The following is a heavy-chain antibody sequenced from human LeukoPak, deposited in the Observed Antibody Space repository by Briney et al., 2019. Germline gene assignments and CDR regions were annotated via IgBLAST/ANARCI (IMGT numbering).Heavy chain of an antibody. CDR2: ISGSGGST. J-gene: IGHJ3*02. CDR1: GFTFSSYA. D-gene: IGHD3-10*01. V-gene: IGHV3-23*01. CDR3: AKSVLLWFRELNCAFDI. Sequence: GGSLRLSCVGSGFTFSSYAMSWVRQAPGKGLEWVSAISGSGGSTYYADYVKCRFTISRDNSKNTLYLQMNSLRDEDTAVYYCAKSVLLWFRELNCAFDIWGQGTMVTVSS.